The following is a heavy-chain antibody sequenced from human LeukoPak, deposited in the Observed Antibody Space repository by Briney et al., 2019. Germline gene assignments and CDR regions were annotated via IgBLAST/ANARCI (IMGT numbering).Heavy chain of an antibody. J-gene: IGHJ6*02. V-gene: IGHV3-7*01. CDR1: GFTFSSYW. D-gene: IGHD2-2*01. CDR2: IKQDGSEK. Sequence: GGSLRLSCAASGFTFSSYWMTWVRQAPGRGLEWVANIKQDGSEKYYVDSVKGRFTGSRDNAKNSLYLQMNSLRAEDTAVYYCARSIVVVPAAIDYYGMDVWGQGTTVTVSS. CDR3: ARSIVVVPAAIDYYGMDV.